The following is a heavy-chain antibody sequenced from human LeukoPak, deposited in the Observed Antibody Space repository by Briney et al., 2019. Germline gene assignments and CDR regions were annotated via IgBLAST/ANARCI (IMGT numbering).Heavy chain of an antibody. J-gene: IGHJ4*02. CDR2: INHSGST. V-gene: IGHV4-34*01. CDR1: GGSFSGYY. D-gene: IGHD6-13*01. Sequence: SETLSLTCAVYGGSFSGYYWSWIRQPPGKGLEWIGEINHSGSTNYNPSLKSRVTISVDTSKNQFSLKLSSVTAADTAVYYCASVAARGVDYWGQGTLVTVSS. CDR3: ASVAARGVDY.